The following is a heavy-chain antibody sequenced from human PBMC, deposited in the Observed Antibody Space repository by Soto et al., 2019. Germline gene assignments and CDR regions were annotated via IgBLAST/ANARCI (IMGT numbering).Heavy chain of an antibody. Sequence: GGSLRFSCAASGFTFSSYSMNWVRQAPGKGLEWVSYISSSSSTIYYADSVKGRFTISRDNAKNSLYLQMNSLRAEDTAVYYCARDAPGIAAAGTLFYWGQGTLVTVSS. CDR1: GFTFSSYS. D-gene: IGHD6-13*01. V-gene: IGHV3-48*01. CDR2: ISSSSSTI. CDR3: ARDAPGIAAAGTLFY. J-gene: IGHJ4*02.